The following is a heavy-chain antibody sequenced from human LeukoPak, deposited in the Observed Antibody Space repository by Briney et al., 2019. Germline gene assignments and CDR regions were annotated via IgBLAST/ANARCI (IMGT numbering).Heavy chain of an antibody. D-gene: IGHD5-18*01. V-gene: IGHV3-21*01. CDR3: ARDLSGVTGYAYGRGIDY. Sequence: GGSLRLSCAASGFTFSSYSMNWVRQAPGKGLEWVSSISSSSSYIYYADSVKGRFTISRDNARKSLYLQMSSLRAEDTAVYYCARDLSGVTGYAYGRGIDYWGQGTLVTVSS. J-gene: IGHJ4*02. CDR1: GFTFSSYS. CDR2: ISSSSSYI.